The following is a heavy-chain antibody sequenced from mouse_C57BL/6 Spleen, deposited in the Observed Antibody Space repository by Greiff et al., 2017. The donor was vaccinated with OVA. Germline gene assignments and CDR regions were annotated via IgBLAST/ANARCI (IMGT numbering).Heavy chain of an antibody. CDR3: ARPSTTVVAHYYAMDY. CDR1: GYTFTSYW. Sequence: QVQLQQSGAELVRPGTSVKLSCKASGYTFTSYWMHWVRQRPGQGLEWIGVIDPSDSYTNYNQKFKGKATLTVDTSSSTAYMQLSSLTSEDSAVYYCARPSTTVVAHYYAMDYWGQGTSVTVSS. J-gene: IGHJ4*01. V-gene: IGHV1-59*01. CDR2: IDPSDSYT. D-gene: IGHD1-1*01.